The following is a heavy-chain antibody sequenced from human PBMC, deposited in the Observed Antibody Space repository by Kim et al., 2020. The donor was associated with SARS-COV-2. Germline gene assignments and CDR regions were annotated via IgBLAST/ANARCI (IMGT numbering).Heavy chain of an antibody. J-gene: IGHJ6*02. D-gene: IGHD2-8*01. V-gene: IGHV3-23*01. CDR3: AKGMGYCTNGVCYTGYYYYYGMDV. CDR1: GFTFSSYA. Sequence: GGSLRLSCAASGFTFSSYAMSWVRQAPGKGLEWVSAISGSGGSTYYADSVKGRFTISRDNSKNTLYLQMNSLRAEDTSVYYCAKGMGYCTNGVCYTGYYYYYGMDVWGQGTTVTVSS. CDR2: ISGSGGST.